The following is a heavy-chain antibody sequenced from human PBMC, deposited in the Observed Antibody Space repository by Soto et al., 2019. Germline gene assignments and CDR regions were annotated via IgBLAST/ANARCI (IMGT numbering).Heavy chain of an antibody. CDR3: ARVPWYCSSTSCFNWFDH. CDR2: IIPIFGTA. D-gene: IGHD2-2*01. V-gene: IGHV1-69*01. J-gene: IGHJ5*02. Sequence: QVQLVQSGAEVKKPGSSVKVSCKASGGTFSSYALSWVRQAPGQGLEWMGGIIPIFGTANYAQKFQGRVTITADESTSTAYMELSSLRSEDTAVYYCARVPWYCSSTSCFNWFDHWGQGTLVTVSS. CDR1: GGTFSSYA.